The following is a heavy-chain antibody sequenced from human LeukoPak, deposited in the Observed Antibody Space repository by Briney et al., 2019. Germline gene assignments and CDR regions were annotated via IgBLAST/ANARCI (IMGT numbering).Heavy chain of an antibody. Sequence: ASVKVSCKASGYTFTSYGISWVRQAPGQGLEWMGWISAYNGNTNYAQKLQGRVTMTTDTSTSTAYMELRSLRSDDTAMYYCARDLHHYDSSGYYYFDYWGQGTLVTVSS. J-gene: IGHJ4*02. D-gene: IGHD3-22*01. CDR2: ISAYNGNT. CDR3: ARDLHHYDSSGYYYFDY. V-gene: IGHV1-18*01. CDR1: GYTFTSYG.